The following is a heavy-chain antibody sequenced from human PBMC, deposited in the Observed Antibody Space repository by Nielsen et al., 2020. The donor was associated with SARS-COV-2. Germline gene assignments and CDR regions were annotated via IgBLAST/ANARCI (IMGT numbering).Heavy chain of an antibody. CDR1: GFTFRNYA. CDR2: INSAGDVT. CDR3: AKVAPTYIAAAAANY. Sequence: GESLKISCAASGFTFRNYAMSWVRQAPGKGLEWVSSINSAGDVTYYTGSVKGRFTVSRDNSKSMVYLQMHSLRVGDSALYYCAKVAPTYIAAAAANYWGQGIVVTVSS. D-gene: IGHD6-13*01. J-gene: IGHJ4*02. V-gene: IGHV3-23*01.